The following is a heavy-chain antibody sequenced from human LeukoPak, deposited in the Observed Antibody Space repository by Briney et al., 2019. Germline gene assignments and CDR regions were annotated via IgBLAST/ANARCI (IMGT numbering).Heavy chain of an antibody. CDR1: GFTFSNFA. D-gene: IGHD2-15*01. J-gene: IGHJ4*02. CDR2: ISDGGHST. V-gene: IGHV3-23*01. CDR3: AKSYCSGGTCHSYLPYFFDY. Sequence: PGGSPRLSCAASGFTFSNFAMSWVRQTPGKGLQWVSSISDGGHSTYFADSVRGRFTLSRDNSNNIVYLQMNNLGVEDTAMYYCAKSYCSGGTCHSYLPYFFDYWGQGTLVTVSS.